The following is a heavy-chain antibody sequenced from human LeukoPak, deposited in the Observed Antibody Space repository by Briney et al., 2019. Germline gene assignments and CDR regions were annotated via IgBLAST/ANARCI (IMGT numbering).Heavy chain of an antibody. J-gene: IGHJ3*02. Sequence: GGSLRLSCAASGFTFSSYSMTWVRQAPGKGLEWVSSISSSSSYIYYADSVKGRFTISRDNAKNSLYLQMNSLRAEDTAVYYCARDLIIWGASLLGAFDIWGQGTMVTVSS. CDR1: GFTFSSYS. CDR2: ISSSSSYI. CDR3: ARDLIIWGASLLGAFDI. V-gene: IGHV3-21*01. D-gene: IGHD3-16*01.